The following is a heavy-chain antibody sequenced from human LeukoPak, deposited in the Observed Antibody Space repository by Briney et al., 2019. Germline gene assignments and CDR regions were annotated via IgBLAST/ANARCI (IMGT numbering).Heavy chain of an antibody. V-gene: IGHV1-2*02. CDR2: INPNSGGT. D-gene: IGHD4/OR15-4a*01. Sequence: GASVKVSCKASGYTFTGYYMHWVRQAPGQGLEWMGWINPNSGGTNYAQKFQGRVTMTRNTSISTAYMELSSLRSEDTAVYYCARYKAPSQAGYGATNYFGYWGQGTLVTVSS. CDR3: ARYKAPSQAGYGATNYFGY. J-gene: IGHJ4*02. CDR1: GYTFTGYY.